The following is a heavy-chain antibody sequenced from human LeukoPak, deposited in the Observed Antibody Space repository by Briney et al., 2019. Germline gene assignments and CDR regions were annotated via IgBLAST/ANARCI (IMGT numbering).Heavy chain of an antibody. CDR2: IRSSGGST. CDR3: ASKIGYCRSVSCYLDY. J-gene: IGHJ4*02. V-gene: IGHV3-23*01. CDR1: AFTFSSYD. Sequence: GGPLRLSCAASAFTFSSYDMTWARQAPGKGLEWVSAIRSSGGSTDYADSVKGRFTISRDNSKNILYLQMNSLRAEDTAVYYCASKIGYCRSVSCYLDYWGQGTLVTVSS. D-gene: IGHD2-15*01.